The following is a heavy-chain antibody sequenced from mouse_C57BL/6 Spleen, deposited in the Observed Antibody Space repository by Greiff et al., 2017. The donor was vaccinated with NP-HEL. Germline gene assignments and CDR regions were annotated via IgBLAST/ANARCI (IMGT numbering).Heavy chain of an antibody. V-gene: IGHV1-82*01. J-gene: IGHJ2*01. CDR1: GYAFSSSW. Sequence: VQLQQSGPELVKPGASVKISCKASGYAFSSSWMNWVKQRPGKGLEWIGRIYPGDGDTNYNGKFKGKATLTADKSSSTAYMQLSSLTSEDSAVYFCARSFSVYYFDYWGQGTTLTVSS. CDR3: ARSFSVYYFDY. CDR2: IYPGDGDT.